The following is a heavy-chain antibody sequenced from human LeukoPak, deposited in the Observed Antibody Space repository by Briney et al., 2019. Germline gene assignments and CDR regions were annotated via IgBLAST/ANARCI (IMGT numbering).Heavy chain of an antibody. CDR1: GGSIIRSSYY. Sequence: PSETLSLTCTVSGGSIIRSSYYWGWIRQPPGKGLGWIGSIYYSGSTSYNPSLASRLTMSLDTSKNQFSLELNSVTAADTAMYYCASERRSDFGDYDYFDYWGQGTLVTVSS. CDR2: IYYSGST. V-gene: IGHV4-39*07. CDR3: ASERRSDFGDYDYFDY. D-gene: IGHD4-17*01. J-gene: IGHJ4*02.